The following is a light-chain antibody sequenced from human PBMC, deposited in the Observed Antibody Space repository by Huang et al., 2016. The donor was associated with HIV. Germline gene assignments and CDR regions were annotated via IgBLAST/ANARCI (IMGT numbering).Light chain of an antibody. CDR3: HQYESWPPLT. CDR2: APS. Sequence: EIVMTQYPDTLSVSPGEGATPSCRASQSVKDKLALYQQKPGHAPTLLLHAPSTTAGGVPARFSGSGSGTEFTLTISSLQSEDCGVYYCHQYESWPPLTFGGGTKVEIK. CDR1: QSVKDK. J-gene: IGKJ4*01. V-gene: IGKV3-15*01.